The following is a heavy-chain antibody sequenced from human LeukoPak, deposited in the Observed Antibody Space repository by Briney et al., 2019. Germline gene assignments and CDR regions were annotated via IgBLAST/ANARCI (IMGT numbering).Heavy chain of an antibody. V-gene: IGHV4-59*01. J-gene: IGHJ4*02. CDR3: ARGTNRYYFDS. CDR2: ISYSGST. Sequence: SETLSLTCTVSGGSISSYYWSWIWQPPGKGLEWIGYISYSGSTNYNPSLKSRVTISVDTSKNQFSLNLSSVTAADTAVYFCARGTNRYYFDSWGQGTLVTVSS. D-gene: IGHD2-8*01. CDR1: GGSISSYY.